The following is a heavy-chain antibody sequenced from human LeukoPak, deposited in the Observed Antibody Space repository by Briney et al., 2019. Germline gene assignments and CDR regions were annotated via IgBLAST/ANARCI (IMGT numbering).Heavy chain of an antibody. D-gene: IGHD2-2*02. J-gene: IGHJ4*02. CDR2: IKQDGSDK. CDR1: GFTFSSYC. Sequence: GGSLRLSCAASGFTFSSYCMSWVRQAPGKGLEWLAIIKQDGSDKYYVDSVKGRFTISRDNPKNSLYLQMNSVRDEDMAVCYCARAALGYCSSNGCYTGYFDYWGQGTLVTVSS. V-gene: IGHV3-7*01. CDR3: ARAALGYCSSNGCYTGYFDY.